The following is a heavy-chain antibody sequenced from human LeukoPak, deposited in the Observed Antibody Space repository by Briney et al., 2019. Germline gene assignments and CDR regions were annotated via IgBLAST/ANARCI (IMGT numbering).Heavy chain of an antibody. V-gene: IGHV3-21*01. CDR3: ARDLYSVPAATFDC. CDR1: GFTFSSYS. J-gene: IGHJ4*02. Sequence: PGGSLRLSCAASGFTFSSYSMNWVRQAPGKGLEWVSSISSVSSYIYYADSVKGRFTISRDNAKNSLYLQMNSLRAEDTAVYYRARDLYSVPAATFDCWGQGTLVTVSS. D-gene: IGHD2-2*01. CDR2: ISSVSSYI.